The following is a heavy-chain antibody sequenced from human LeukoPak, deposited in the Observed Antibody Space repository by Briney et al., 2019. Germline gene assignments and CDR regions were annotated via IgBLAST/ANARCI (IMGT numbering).Heavy chain of an antibody. J-gene: IGHJ4*02. D-gene: IGHD2-2*01. CDR1: GFTFSSYS. Sequence: GGSLRLSCAASGFTFSSYSMNWARQAPGKGLEWVSSISSSSSYIYYADSVKGRFTISRDNAKNSLYLQMNSLRAEDTAVYYCARGGGYCSSTSCYGYDYWGQGTLVTVSS. CDR3: ARGGGYCSSTSCYGYDY. V-gene: IGHV3-21*01. CDR2: ISSSSSYI.